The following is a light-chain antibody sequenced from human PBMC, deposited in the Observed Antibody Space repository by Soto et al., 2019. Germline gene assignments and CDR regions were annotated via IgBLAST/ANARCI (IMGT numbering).Light chain of an antibody. V-gene: IGKV3-20*01. CDR3: QQYGSSPPRT. J-gene: IGKJ5*01. CDR2: GAS. Sequence: EIVLTQSPGTLSLSPGERATLSCRARQSVSSSYLAWYQQKPGQAPSLLIYGASSRATGIPDRFSGSGSGTDFTLTISRLEPEDFAVYYCQQYGSSPPRTFGQGTRLEIK. CDR1: QSVSSSY.